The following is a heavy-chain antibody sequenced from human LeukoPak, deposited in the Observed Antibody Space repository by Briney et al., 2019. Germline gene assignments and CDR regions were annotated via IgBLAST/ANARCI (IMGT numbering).Heavy chain of an antibody. CDR3: AELGITMIGGV. J-gene: IGHJ6*04. Sequence: GGSLRLSCAASRFTFDEYGMSWVRQAPGKGLEWVSGINWNGDDTDYADSVKGRFTISRDNAKNSLYLQMNSLRAEDTAVYYCAELGITMIGGVWGKGTTVTISS. CDR1: RFTFDEYG. D-gene: IGHD3-10*02. CDR2: INWNGDDT. V-gene: IGHV3-20*04.